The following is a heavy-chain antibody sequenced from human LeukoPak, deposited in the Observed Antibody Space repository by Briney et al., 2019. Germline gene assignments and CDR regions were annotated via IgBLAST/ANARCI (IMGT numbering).Heavy chain of an antibody. Sequence: GGSLRLSCAGSGFTIGSYWMSWVRQAPGKGLEWVANINQGGSGKYYVDSVKGRFTISRDNANNLLYLQMNSLRGEDTAVYYCTRDRSRAEDDWGQGTLVTVSS. V-gene: IGHV3-7*01. CDR1: GFTIGSYW. J-gene: IGHJ4*02. CDR2: INQGGSGK. D-gene: IGHD1-14*01. CDR3: TRDRSRAEDD.